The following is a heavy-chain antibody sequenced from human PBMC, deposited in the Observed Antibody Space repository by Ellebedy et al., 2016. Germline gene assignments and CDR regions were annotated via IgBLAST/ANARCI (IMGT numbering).Heavy chain of an antibody. Sequence: ASVKVSCXASGYTFTDYYIHWVRQAPGQGLEWMGWINPNSGGTNYAQRFQDRVTMTRDTSISTAYMELSSLKSDDTAVYYCTRTWIQLWTPDFDYWGQGTLVTVSS. V-gene: IGHV1-2*02. CDR1: GYTFTDYY. CDR3: TRTWIQLWTPDFDY. D-gene: IGHD5-18*01. CDR2: INPNSGGT. J-gene: IGHJ4*02.